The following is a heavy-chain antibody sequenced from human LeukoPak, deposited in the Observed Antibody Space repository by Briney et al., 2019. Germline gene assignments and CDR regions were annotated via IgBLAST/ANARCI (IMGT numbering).Heavy chain of an antibody. V-gene: IGHV4-39*02. D-gene: IGHD3-10*01. CDR3: ARGYGSGRNGKLFDY. J-gene: IGHJ4*02. CDR1: GGSISSSSDY. CDR2: VYYSGTT. Sequence: SETLSLTCIVSGGSISSSSDYWGWIRQPPGKGLEWIGNVYYSGTTYYNPSLKSRVTISVHTSQNLFSLKLSSVTAADTAVYYCARGYGSGRNGKLFDYWGQGTLVTVSS.